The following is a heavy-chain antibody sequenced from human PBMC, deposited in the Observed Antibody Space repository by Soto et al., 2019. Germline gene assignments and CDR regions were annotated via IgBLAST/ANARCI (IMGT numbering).Heavy chain of an antibody. V-gene: IGHV3-23*01. D-gene: IGHD6-6*01. CDR1: GFTFSSYA. CDR2: ISGSGGST. CDR3: AKTSIAARLYWYFDL. J-gene: IGHJ2*01. Sequence: PGGSLRLSCAASGFTFSSYAMSWVRQAPGKGLEWVSAISGSGGSTYYADSVKGRFTISRDNSKNTLYLQMNSLRAEDTAVYYCAKTSIAARLYWYFDLWGRGTLVTVYS.